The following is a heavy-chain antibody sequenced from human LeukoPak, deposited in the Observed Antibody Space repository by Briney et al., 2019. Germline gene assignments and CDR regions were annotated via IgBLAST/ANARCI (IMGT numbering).Heavy chain of an antibody. D-gene: IGHD3-10*01. J-gene: IGHJ4*02. CDR2: IYASGSA. Sequence: PSETLSLTYTVSAGSISNYYWSWIRQPAGRGLEWIGLIYASGSANYNPSLKSRVTVSVDTSKDQFSLKLTSVTAADTAVYYCARTYYYGSGRYFDYWGQGTLVTVSS. V-gene: IGHV4-4*07. CDR3: ARTYYYGSGRYFDY. CDR1: AGSISNYY.